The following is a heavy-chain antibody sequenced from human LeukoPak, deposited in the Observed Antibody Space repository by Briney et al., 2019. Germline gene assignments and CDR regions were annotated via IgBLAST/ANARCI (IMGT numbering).Heavy chain of an antibody. CDR1: GGSFSGYY. V-gene: IGHV4-34*01. Sequence: SETLSLTCAVYGGSFSGYYWTWIRQPPGKGLEWIGSIYYSGSTYYNPSLKSRVTISVDTSKNQFSLKLSSVTAADTAVYYCARLQLPFYDSSGYYSAWGQGTLVTVSS. D-gene: IGHD3-22*01. CDR3: ARLQLPFYDSSGYYSA. J-gene: IGHJ5*02. CDR2: IYYSGST.